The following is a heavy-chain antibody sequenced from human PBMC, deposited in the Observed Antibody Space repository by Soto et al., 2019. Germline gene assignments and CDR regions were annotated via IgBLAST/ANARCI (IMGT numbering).Heavy chain of an antibody. D-gene: IGHD5-12*01. CDR3: ARRQSNGYNRYFDS. CDR2: TIPTFGAG. CDR1: GGTFSSNP. V-gene: IGHV1-69*06. Sequence: ASVKVSCKAAGGTFSSNPISWMRQAPGQGLEWVGGTIPTFGAGSYAQRFQGRVTITADKSTNTAYMELSNLRPEDTAVYYCARRQSNGYNRYFDSWGQGTLVTVSS. J-gene: IGHJ4*02.